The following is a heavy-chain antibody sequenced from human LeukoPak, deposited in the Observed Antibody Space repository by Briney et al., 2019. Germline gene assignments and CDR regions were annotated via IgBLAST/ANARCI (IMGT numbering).Heavy chain of an antibody. CDR3: AREDSGSWYLSNYYGMDV. D-gene: IGHD6-13*01. J-gene: IGHJ6*02. CDR1: GFTVSSNY. V-gene: IGHV3-66*01. Sequence: QAGGSLRLSCAASGFTVSSNYMSWVRQAPGKGLEWVSVIYSGGSTYYADSVKGRFTISRDNSKNTLYLQMNSLRAEDTAVYYCAREDSGSWYLSNYYGMDVWGQGTTVTVSS. CDR2: IYSGGST.